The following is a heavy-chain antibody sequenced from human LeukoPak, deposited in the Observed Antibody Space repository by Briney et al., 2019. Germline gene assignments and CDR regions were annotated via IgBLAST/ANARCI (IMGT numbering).Heavy chain of an antibody. CDR1: GFTFSIYW. CDR3: ASGSYQLDY. Sequence: GGSLRLSCAASGFTFSIYWMHWVRQAPGKGLVWVSRINSDGSTTNYADSVKGRFTISRDNAKNTLYLQMNSLRAEDTAVYYCASGSYQLDYWGQGTLVTVSS. CDR2: INSDGSTT. V-gene: IGHV3-74*01. D-gene: IGHD1-26*01. J-gene: IGHJ4*02.